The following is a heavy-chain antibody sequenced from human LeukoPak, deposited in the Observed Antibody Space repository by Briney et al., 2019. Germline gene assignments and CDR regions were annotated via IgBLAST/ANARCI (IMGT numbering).Heavy chain of an antibody. CDR1: GYSFTSYW. J-gene: IGHJ4*02. CDR3: ARHPPPDILTGYYIYFDY. D-gene: IGHD3-9*01. Sequence: GESLKISCKGPGYSFTSYWIGWVRQMPGKGLEWMGIIYPGDSDTRYSPSFQGQVTISADKSISTAYLQWSSLKASDTAMYYCARHPPPDILTGYYIYFDYWGQGTLVTVSS. CDR2: IYPGDSDT. V-gene: IGHV5-51*01.